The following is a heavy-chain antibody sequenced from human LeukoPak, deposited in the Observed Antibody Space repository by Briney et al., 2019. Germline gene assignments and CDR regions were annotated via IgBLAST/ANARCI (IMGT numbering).Heavy chain of an antibody. V-gene: IGHV4-4*07. D-gene: IGHD3-22*01. J-gene: IGHJ4*02. CDR3: ARTTTPYCYDSSGYYYDY. CDR1: GGSISSYY. Sequence: SETLSLTCTVSGGSISSYYWSWIRQPAGKGLEWIGRIYTSGSTNYNPSLKSRVTMSVDTSKNQFSLKLSSVTAADTAVYYCARTTTPYCYDSSGYYYDYWGQGTLVTVSS. CDR2: IYTSGST.